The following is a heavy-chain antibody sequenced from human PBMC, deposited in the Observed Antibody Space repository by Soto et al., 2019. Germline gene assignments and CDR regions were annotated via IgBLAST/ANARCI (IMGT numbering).Heavy chain of an antibody. CDR1: GFTVSSYA. D-gene: IGHD7-27*01. J-gene: IGHJ6*02. CDR2: ISYDGSNK. CDR3: ARDLAGEDYYYGMDV. Sequence: QVQLVESGGGVVQPGRSLRLSCAASGFTVSSYAMHWVRQAPGKGLEWVAVISYDGSNKYYADSVKGRFTISRDNSKNTLYLQMNSLRAEDTAVYYCARDLAGEDYYYGMDVWGQGTTVTVSS. V-gene: IGHV3-30-3*01.